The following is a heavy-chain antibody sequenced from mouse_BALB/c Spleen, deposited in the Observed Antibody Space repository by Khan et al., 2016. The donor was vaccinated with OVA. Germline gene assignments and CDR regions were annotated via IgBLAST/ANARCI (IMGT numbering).Heavy chain of an antibody. J-gene: IGHJ4*01. CDR3: ARGTSRAMDY. V-gene: IGHV7-3*02. CDR2: IRNKANGYTT. Sequence: DVHLVESGGGLVQPGGSLRLSCATSGFTFTDYYMSWVRQPPGKALEWLGFIRNKANGYTTEYSASVKGRFTISRDNSQSILYLQMNTLRAEDSATYYCARGTSRAMDYWGQGTSVTVSS. CDR1: GFTFTDYY.